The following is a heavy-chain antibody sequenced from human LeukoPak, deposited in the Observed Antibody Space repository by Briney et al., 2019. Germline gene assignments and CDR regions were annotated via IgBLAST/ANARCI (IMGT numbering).Heavy chain of an antibody. CDR2: VNTYGTNT. V-gene: IGHV3-74*01. J-gene: IGHJ3*01. D-gene: IGHD1-14*01. CDR1: GFTLTNNW. CDR3: AREFSPEDAFDL. Sequence: GGSLRLSCTASGFTLTNNWMHWVRQVPGKGLEWVSRVNTYGTNTNYADSVRGRFTISRDNAKNTLYLQMDSLRAEDSAIYYCAREFSPEDAFDLWGQGTRDTVSS.